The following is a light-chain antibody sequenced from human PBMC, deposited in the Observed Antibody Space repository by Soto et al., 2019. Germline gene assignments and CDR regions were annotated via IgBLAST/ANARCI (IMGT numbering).Light chain of an antibody. CDR2: GAS. V-gene: IGKV3-15*01. J-gene: IGKJ4*01. CDR3: QQYDTWPRT. Sequence: EIVMTQSPATLSVSPGESATLSCRASQGIGTNLAWYHHKPGQAPRLLIYGASNRATGIPAKFSGTVSGTEFTLTISSLQSEDFALYYCQQYDTWPRTFGGGTNVEI. CDR1: QGIGTN.